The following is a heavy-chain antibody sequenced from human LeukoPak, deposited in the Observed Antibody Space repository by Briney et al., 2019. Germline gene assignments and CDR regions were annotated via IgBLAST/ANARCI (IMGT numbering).Heavy chain of an antibody. CDR2: ITNSGDFV. Sequence: GSLRLSCAASGFRFSGHYMSWIRQAPGKGLEWISYITNSGDFVNYADSVKGRFTISRDNAKNSLYLQMNSLRAEDTAVYYCAREARATPDFWGQGTVVTVSS. CDR3: AREARATPDF. D-gene: IGHD1-26*01. J-gene: IGHJ4*02. V-gene: IGHV3-11*01. CDR1: GFRFSGHY.